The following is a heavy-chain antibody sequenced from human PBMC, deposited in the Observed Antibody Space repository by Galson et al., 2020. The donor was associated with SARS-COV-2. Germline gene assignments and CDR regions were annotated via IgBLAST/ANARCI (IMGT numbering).Heavy chain of an antibody. CDR1: GYSFTSYW. CDR2: IYPGDSDT. CDR3: AKEVWVGNYYYGMDV. J-gene: IGHJ6*02. V-gene: IGHV5-51*01. D-gene: IGHD2-15*01. Sequence: GESLKISCKGSGYSFTSYWIGWVRQMPGKGLEWMGIIYPGDSDTRYSPSFQGQVTISADRSISTAYLQWSSLKASDTAMYSCAKEVWVGNYYYGMDVWGQGTTVTVSS.